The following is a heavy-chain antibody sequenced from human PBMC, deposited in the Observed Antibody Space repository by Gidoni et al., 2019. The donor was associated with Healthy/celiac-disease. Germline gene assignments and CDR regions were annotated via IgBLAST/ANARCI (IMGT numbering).Heavy chain of an antibody. CDR2: IIPIFGTA. Sequence: QVQLVQSGAEVTQPGSSVKVSCKASGGTFSSYAISWVRQAPGQGLEWMGGIIPIFGTANYAQKFQGRVTITADKSTSTAYMELSSLRSEDTAVYYCASGEWSPPTFWRAYYYYYGMDVWGQGTTVTVSS. J-gene: IGHJ6*02. D-gene: IGHD3-3*01. V-gene: IGHV1-69*06. CDR1: GGTFSSYA. CDR3: ASGEWSPPTFWRAYYYYYGMDV.